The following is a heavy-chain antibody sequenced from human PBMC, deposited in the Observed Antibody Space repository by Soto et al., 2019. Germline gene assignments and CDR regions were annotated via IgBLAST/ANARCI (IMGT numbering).Heavy chain of an antibody. Sequence: QVLVQESGPGLVKPSQTLTLSCTVSGGSVDSGNHYWNWIRQPPGKGLEWIGNIYYGESTYYNPSLKSRATISVDKSPSRFSLRLTSVTAADTAVYYFARDMVSAMTTRIFDHWGQGTLVTVSS. CDR1: GGSVDSGNHY. D-gene: IGHD4-17*01. V-gene: IGHV4-30-4*01. CDR2: IYYGEST. J-gene: IGHJ4*02. CDR3: ARDMVSAMTTRIFDH.